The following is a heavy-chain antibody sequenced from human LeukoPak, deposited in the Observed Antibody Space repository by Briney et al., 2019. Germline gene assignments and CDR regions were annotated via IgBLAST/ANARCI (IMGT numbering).Heavy chain of an antibody. J-gene: IGHJ3*02. CDR3: ARDRYSSGWGAAFDI. Sequence: GGSLRLSCAASGFTFSSYAMHWVRQAPGKGLEWVAVISYDGSNKYYADSVKGRFTISRDNAKNTLYLQMNSLRAEDTAVYYCARDRYSSGWGAAFDIWGQGTMVTVSS. D-gene: IGHD6-19*01. CDR1: GFTFSSYA. CDR2: ISYDGSNK. V-gene: IGHV3-30*04.